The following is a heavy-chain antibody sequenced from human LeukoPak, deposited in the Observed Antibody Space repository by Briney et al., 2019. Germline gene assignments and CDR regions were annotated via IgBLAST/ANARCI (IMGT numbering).Heavy chain of an antibody. CDR1: GFIFSHYG. CDR2: LWHDGSSK. D-gene: IGHD4-11*01. J-gene: IGHJ4*02. CDR3: AKDAQRGFDYSNSLEY. V-gene: IGHV3-33*06. Sequence: PGGSLRLSCAASGFIFSHYGMHWVRQAPGKGLEWVGVLWHDGSSKYYADSVKGRFTISRDNSENTVYLQMNSLRAEDTAVYYCAKDAQRGFDYSNSLEYWGQGDLVTVSS.